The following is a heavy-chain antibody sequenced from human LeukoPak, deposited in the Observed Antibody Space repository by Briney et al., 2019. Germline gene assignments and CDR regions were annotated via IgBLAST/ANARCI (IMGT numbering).Heavy chain of an antibody. V-gene: IGHV4-61*02. CDR2: IYTSGST. Sequence: PSEALSLTCTVSGGSISSGYYYWSWIRQPAGKGLEWIGRIYTSGSTNYNPSLKSRVTISVDTSKNQFSLKLSSVTAADTAVYYCARRSDAFDIWGQGTMVTVSS. CDR1: GGSISSGYYY. J-gene: IGHJ3*02. CDR3: ARRSDAFDI.